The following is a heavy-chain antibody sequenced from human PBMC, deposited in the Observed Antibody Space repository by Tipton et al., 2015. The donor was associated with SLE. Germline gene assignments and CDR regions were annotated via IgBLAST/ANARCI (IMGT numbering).Heavy chain of an antibody. Sequence: TLSLTCTVSGGSISSGGYYWSWIRQHPGKGLEWIGYIYYSGSTYYNPSLKSRVTISVDTSKNQFSLKLSSVTAADTAVYYCARDNFGMAVYWGQGTLVTVSS. D-gene: IGHD3-10*01. V-gene: IGHV4-31*03. CDR3: ARDNFGMAVY. CDR2: IYYSGST. J-gene: IGHJ4*02. CDR1: GGSISSGGYY.